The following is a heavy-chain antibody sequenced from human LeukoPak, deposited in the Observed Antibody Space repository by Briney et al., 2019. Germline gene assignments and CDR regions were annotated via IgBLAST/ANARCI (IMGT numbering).Heavy chain of an antibody. CDR2: IYYRGSI. CDR1: GDSISSSSGHYF. D-gene: IGHD1-20*01. J-gene: IGHJ4*02. V-gene: IGHV4-31*03. Sequence: PSQTLSLTCTFSGDSISSSSGHYFWSWIRQDPGKGLEWIGYIYYRGSIYYNPSLKSRVTISVDTSKNQFSLKLSSVTAADTAVYYCARRITGTVWVFDYWGQGTMVTVSS. CDR3: ARRITGTVWVFDY.